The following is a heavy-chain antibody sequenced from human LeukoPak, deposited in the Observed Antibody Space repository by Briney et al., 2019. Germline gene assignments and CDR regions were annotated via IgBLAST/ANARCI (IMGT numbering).Heavy chain of an antibody. V-gene: IGHV3-73*01. Sequence: GGSLRLSCAASGFTFSNAWMSWVRQASGKGLEWVGRIRSKANSYATAYAASVKGRFTISRDDSKNTAYLQMNSLKTEDTAVYYCTRHHWGDYGDYVFDYWGQGTLVTVSS. CDR1: GFTFSNAW. J-gene: IGHJ4*02. CDR3: TRHHWGDYGDYVFDY. CDR2: IRSKANSYAT. D-gene: IGHD4-17*01.